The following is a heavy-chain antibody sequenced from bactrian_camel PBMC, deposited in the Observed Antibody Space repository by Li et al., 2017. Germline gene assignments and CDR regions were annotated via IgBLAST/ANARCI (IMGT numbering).Heavy chain of an antibody. J-gene: IGHJ4*01. D-gene: IGHD1*01. V-gene: IGHV3-3*01. Sequence: HVQLVESGGGSVEAGGSLRLSCEAPGHVIGYWYMGWFRQVPGKEREGVAAITTGGGYAYYADSVKGRFTISQNNAKNTVYLRMNNLNPEDTAMYYCAADRFAQRVRMRGAPLVPETYLHWGQGTQVTVS. CDR2: ITTGGGYA. CDR3: AADRFAQRVRMRGAPLVPETYLH. CDR1: GHVIGYWY.